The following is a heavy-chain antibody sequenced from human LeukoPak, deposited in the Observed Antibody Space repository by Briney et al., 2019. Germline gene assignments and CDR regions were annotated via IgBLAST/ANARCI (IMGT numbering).Heavy chain of an antibody. D-gene: IGHD3-16*01. Sequence: PGRSLRLSCTASGVTFSRHSMNWVRQAPGKGLEWVSHISSSGGTIYYADSVKGRFTISRDNAKNSLYLQMNSLRAEDTAKYYCAGWVSAVHRYFYYYGLDVWGQGTTVTVSS. J-gene: IGHJ6*02. CDR1: GVTFSRHS. CDR2: ISSSGGTI. CDR3: AGWVSAVHRYFYYYGLDV. V-gene: IGHV3-48*01.